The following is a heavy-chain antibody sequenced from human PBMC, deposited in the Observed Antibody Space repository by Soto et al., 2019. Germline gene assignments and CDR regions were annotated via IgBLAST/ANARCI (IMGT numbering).Heavy chain of an antibody. Sequence: EVQLVESGGGLVQPGGSLRLSCAASGFTFSSYWMTWFHQAPGKGLEWVANIKQDGSEKYYVDSVKGRFTISRDNAKKSLYLQMNSLRAEDTAVYYCARDGHSGNYRDSDSWGQGTLVTVSS. CDR2: IKQDGSEK. J-gene: IGHJ4*02. D-gene: IGHD1-26*01. CDR1: GFTFSSYW. V-gene: IGHV3-7*03. CDR3: ARDGHSGNYRDSDS.